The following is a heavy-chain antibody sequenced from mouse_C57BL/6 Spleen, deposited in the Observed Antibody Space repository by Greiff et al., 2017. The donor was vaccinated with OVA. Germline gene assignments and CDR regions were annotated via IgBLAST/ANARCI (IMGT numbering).Heavy chain of an antibody. Sequence: VMLVESGPGLVQPSQSLSITCTVSGFSLTSYGVHWVRQSPGKGLEWLGVIWSGGSTDYNAAFISRLSISKDNSKSQVFFKMNSLQADDTAIYYCASIYDYDAYWGQGTLVTVSA. CDR2: IWSGGST. V-gene: IGHV2-2*01. D-gene: IGHD2-4*01. CDR3: ASIYDYDAY. CDR1: GFSLTSYG. J-gene: IGHJ3*01.